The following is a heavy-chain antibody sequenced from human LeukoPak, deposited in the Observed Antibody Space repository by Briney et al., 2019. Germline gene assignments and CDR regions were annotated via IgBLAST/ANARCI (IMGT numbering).Heavy chain of an antibody. CDR2: IRSKANSYAT. D-gene: IGHD1-26*01. Sequence: GGSLRLSCTASGFTFSSYEMNWVRQAPGKGLEWVGRIRSKANSYATAYAASVKGRFTISRDDSKNTAYLQMNSLKTEDTAVYYCTITIGSYPFRGYYYMDVWGKGTTVTVSS. CDR3: TITIGSYPFRGYYYMDV. V-gene: IGHV3-73*01. CDR1: GFTFSSYE. J-gene: IGHJ6*03.